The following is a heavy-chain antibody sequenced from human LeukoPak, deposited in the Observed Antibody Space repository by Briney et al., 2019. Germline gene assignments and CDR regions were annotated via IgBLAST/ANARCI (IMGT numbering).Heavy chain of an antibody. CDR2: ISYDGSNK. CDR3: AKWESSSFDY. D-gene: IGHD6-13*01. Sequence: PGGSLRLSCAASGFTFSSYGMHWVRQAPGKGLEWVAVISYDGSNKYYADSVKGRFTISRDNSKNTLYLQMNSLRAEDTAVYYCAKWESSSFDYWGQGTLVTVSS. J-gene: IGHJ4*02. V-gene: IGHV3-30*18. CDR1: GFTFSSYG.